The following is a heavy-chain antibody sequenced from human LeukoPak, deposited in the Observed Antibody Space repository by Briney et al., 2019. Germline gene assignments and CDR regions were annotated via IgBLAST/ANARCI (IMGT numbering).Heavy chain of an antibody. Sequence: GGSLRLSCAVSGFIFSRYPMICVRQAPGEGLEWVSNISGRGDSTYYAHSVKRRYTISRDNSKNTVYLQMNNLRVEDTAEYSGAKDRSSINDVCHGDFDYWGKGTMVTVSS. D-gene: IGHD2-8*01. J-gene: IGHJ4*02. CDR3: AKDRSSINDVCHGDFDY. V-gene: IGHV3-23*01. CDR2: ISGRGDST. CDR1: GFIFSRYP.